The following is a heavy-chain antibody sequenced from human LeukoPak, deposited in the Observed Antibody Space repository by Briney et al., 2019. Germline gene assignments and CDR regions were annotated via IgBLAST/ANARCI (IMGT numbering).Heavy chain of an antibody. CDR1: GFTFSSYW. Sequence: GGSLRLSCAASGFTFSSYWINWVRQAPGKGLVWVSRINSDGSGTSYADSVKGRFTISRDNAKNTLYLQMSSLRAEDTAVYYCARDRVIYADYLYYFDYWGQGTLVTVSS. V-gene: IGHV3-74*01. J-gene: IGHJ4*02. CDR3: ARDRVIYADYLYYFDY. D-gene: IGHD4-17*01. CDR2: INSDGSGT.